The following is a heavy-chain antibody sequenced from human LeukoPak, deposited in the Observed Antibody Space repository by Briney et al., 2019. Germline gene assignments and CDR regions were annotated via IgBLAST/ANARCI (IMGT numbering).Heavy chain of an antibody. CDR2: IYHSGST. Sequence: SETLSLTCAVSGYSISSNHYWGWIRQPPGKGLEWIGSIYHSGSTYYKPSLKSRATISVDTSKNQFSLRLSSVTAADTAVYYCARGTSYPYDNFDYWGQGTLATVSS. CDR3: ARGTSYPYDNFDY. J-gene: IGHJ4*02. D-gene: IGHD3-16*01. V-gene: IGHV4-38-2*01. CDR1: GYSISSNHY.